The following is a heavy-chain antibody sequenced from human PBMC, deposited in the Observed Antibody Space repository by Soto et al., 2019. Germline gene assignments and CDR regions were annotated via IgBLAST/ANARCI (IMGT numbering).Heavy chain of an antibody. D-gene: IGHD2-2*01. CDR1: GGSISKSDQY. Sequence: SETLSLTCTVSGGSISKSDQYWGWIRQPPGKGLEWIESINHSGRTFYSPSLRGRVTISVDTSKNQFSLKLSSVTAADTAVYYCASSVIVVVPAATSFDYWGQGTLVTVSS. J-gene: IGHJ4*02. V-gene: IGHV4-39*01. CDR3: ASSVIVVVPAATSFDY. CDR2: INHSGRT.